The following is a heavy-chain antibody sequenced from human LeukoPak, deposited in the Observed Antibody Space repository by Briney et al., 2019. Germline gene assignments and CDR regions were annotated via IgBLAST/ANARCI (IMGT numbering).Heavy chain of an antibody. CDR2: IYTSGST. CDR1: GGSISSYY. Sequence: SETLSLTCTVSGGSISSYYWSWIRQPPGKGLEWIGYIYTSGSTNYNPSLKRRVTISVDTSKNQFSLKLSSVTAADTAVYYCARHKRGGRYFHWLLDCLYWGQETLLSVPS. V-gene: IGHV4-4*09. CDR3: ARHKRGGRYFHWLLDCLY. J-gene: IGHJ4*02. D-gene: IGHD3-9*01.